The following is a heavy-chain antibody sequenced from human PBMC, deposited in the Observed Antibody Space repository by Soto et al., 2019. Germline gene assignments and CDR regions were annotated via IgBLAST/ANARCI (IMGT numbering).Heavy chain of an antibody. V-gene: IGHV5-10-1*01. D-gene: IGHD1-1*01. CDR2: IDPSDSYT. J-gene: IGHJ5*02. Sequence: GESLKISCKGSGYSFTSFWISWLRQMPGKGLEWMGRIDPSDSYTSYSPSFQGHVTISADKSISTAYLQWSSLKASDTAMYYCARAEPRYNWNWFDPWGQGTLVTVSS. CDR3: ARAEPRYNWNWFDP. CDR1: GYSFTSFW.